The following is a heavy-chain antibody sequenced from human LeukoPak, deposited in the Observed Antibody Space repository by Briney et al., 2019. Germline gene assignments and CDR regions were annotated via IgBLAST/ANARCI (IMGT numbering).Heavy chain of an antibody. J-gene: IGHJ6*02. CDR3: ARDLRIAAADYYYYYGMDV. CDR1: GYTFTSYA. D-gene: IGHD6-13*01. Sequence: ASVKVSCKASGYTFTSYAMHWVRQAPGQRLEWMGWINAGNGNTKYSQKFQGRVTTTRDTSASTAYMELSSLRSEDTAVYYCARDLRIAAADYYYYYGMDVWGQGTTVTVSS. CDR2: INAGNGNT. V-gene: IGHV1-3*01.